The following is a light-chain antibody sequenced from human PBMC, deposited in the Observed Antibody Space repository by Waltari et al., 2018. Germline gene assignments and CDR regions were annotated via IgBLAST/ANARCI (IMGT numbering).Light chain of an antibody. CDR3: CSYTENNTWI. V-gene: IGLV2-14*03. CDR1: SDDIGGYDD. Sequence: QSALTQPASVSGSPGQSITISCSGTSDDIGGYDDVSWYQQFPGESPKLLSYDVNRRPSGVSNRCSGSKSRNTASLTISGLQTDDETDYYCCSYTENNTWIFGGGTRVTVL. CDR2: DVN. J-gene: IGLJ3*02.